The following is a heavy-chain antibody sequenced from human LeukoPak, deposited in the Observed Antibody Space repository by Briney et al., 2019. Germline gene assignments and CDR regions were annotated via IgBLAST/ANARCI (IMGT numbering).Heavy chain of an antibody. D-gene: IGHD3-3*01. J-gene: IGHJ6*02. V-gene: IGHV1-2*04. CDR3: ARATIFGVVTKYYYYYYGMDV. CDR1: GYTFTGYY. CDR2: INPNSGGT. Sequence: ASVKVSCKASGYTFTGYYMHWVRQAPGQGLEWMGWINPNSGGTNYAQKFQGWVTMTRDTSISTAYMELSGLRSEDTAVYYCARATIFGVVTKYYYYYYGMDVWGQGTTVTVSS.